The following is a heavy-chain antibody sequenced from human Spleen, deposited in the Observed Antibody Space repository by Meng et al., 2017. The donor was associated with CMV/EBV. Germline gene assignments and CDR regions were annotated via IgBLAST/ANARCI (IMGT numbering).Heavy chain of an antibody. D-gene: IGHD6-19*01. CDR1: GGSISSSNYY. V-gene: IGHV4-39*07. J-gene: IGHJ4*02. Sequence: TGAGGSISSSNYYWAWIRQPPGKGLEWIGSIYYSGNTYHNPSLKSRVTISRDTSKNQFSLKLSSVTAADTAVYYCARDPVAGTEFIYWGQGMLVTVSS. CDR3: ARDPVAGTEFIY. CDR2: IYYSGNT.